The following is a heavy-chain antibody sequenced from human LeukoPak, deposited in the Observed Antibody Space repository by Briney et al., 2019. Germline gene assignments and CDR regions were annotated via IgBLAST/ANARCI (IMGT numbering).Heavy chain of an antibody. Sequence: SETLSLTCTVPGASISDYYWSWIRQRPGKGLEWIGYFSNSGTNTYNPSLKCRVNMSVDTSKHQFSLKLSSVTAADTAVYYCARVVKIVVVPAALLGDYYFDYWGQGTLVTVSS. CDR2: FSNSGTN. V-gene: IGHV4-59*12. J-gene: IGHJ4*02. CDR1: GASISDYY. CDR3: ARVVKIVVVPAALLGDYYFDY. D-gene: IGHD2-2*01.